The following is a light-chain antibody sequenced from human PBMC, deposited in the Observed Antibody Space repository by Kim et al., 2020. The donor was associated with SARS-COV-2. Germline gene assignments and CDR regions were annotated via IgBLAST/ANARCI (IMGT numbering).Light chain of an antibody. CDR2: SND. Sequence: GQRVTISCSGSISNIGSNVVNWYQQLPGTAPKLLMYSNDDRPSGVPDRFSGSKSGSSASLAISGLQSEDEADYYCAAWDDSLKGSVFGGGTQLTVL. V-gene: IGLV1-44*01. CDR1: ISNIGSNV. J-gene: IGLJ3*02. CDR3: AAWDDSLKGSV.